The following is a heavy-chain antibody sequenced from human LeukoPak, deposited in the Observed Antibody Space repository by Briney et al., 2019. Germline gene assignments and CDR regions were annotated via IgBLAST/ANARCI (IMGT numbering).Heavy chain of an antibody. CDR3: ASDYGGNSGDDY. CDR1: GASISSSNYY. CDR2: ISSSGST. Sequence: PSETLSLTCTVSGASISSSNYYWGWMRQSPGKGPEWIASISSSGSTYYNPSLKSRVTISVDTSKNQFSLRLSSVTAADTAVYYCASDYGGNSGDDYWGQGTLVTVSS. J-gene: IGHJ4*02. D-gene: IGHD4-23*01. V-gene: IGHV4-39*01.